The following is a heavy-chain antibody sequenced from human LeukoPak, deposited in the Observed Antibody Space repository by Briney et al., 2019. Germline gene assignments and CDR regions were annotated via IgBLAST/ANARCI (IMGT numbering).Heavy chain of an antibody. CDR3: AREPPHVVPPDY. J-gene: IGHJ4*02. Sequence: PGGSLRLSCAVAGFTFSSYSMNWVRQAPGKGLEWVSSISSSGSFMYYADSVKGRFTISRDNAKNSLYLQMNSLRAEDTAVYYCAREPPHVVPPDYWGQGALVTVSS. CDR1: GFTFSSYS. CDR2: ISSSGSFM. V-gene: IGHV3-21*01. D-gene: IGHD3-10*01.